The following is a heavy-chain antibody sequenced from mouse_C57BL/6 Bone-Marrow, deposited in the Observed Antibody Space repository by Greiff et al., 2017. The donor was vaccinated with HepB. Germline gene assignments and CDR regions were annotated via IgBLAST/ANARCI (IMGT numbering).Heavy chain of an antibody. V-gene: IGHV1-64*01. CDR3: ARWTNSNYAGYAMDY. CDR2: IHPNSGST. J-gene: IGHJ4*01. D-gene: IGHD2-5*01. Sequence: VQLQQSGAELVKPGASVKLSCKASGYTFTSYWMHWVKQRPGQGLEWIGMIHPNSGSTNYNEKFKSKATLTVDKSSSTAYMQLSSLTSEDSAVYYCARWTNSNYAGYAMDYWGQGTSVTVSS. CDR1: GYTFTSYW.